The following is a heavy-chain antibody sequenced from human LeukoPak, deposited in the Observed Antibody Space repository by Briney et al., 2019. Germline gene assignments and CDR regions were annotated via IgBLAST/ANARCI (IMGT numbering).Heavy chain of an antibody. CDR3: ARWLTAMVTGYYFDY. CDR1: GGTFCSHA. J-gene: IGHJ4*02. D-gene: IGHD5-18*01. CDR2: IIPIFGTA. V-gene: IGHV1-69*13. Sequence: GASVKVSCKASGGTFCSHAISWVRQAPGQGLEWVGGIIPIFGTANYAQKFQGRVTITADESTSTAYMELSSLRSEDTAVYYCARWLTAMVTGYYFDYWGQGTLVTVSS.